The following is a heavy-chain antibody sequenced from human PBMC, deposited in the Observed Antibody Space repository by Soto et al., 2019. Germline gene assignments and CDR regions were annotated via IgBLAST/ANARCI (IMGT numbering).Heavy chain of an antibody. Sequence: PGGSLRLSCAASGFTFSNYGMHWVRQAPGKGLEWVAVIWYDGSNEYYADSVKGRFTISRDNSKNTLYLQMSSLRAEDTAVYYCVAGYPVKTTPFDYWGQGTLVTVSS. CDR3: VAGYPVKTTPFDY. V-gene: IGHV3-30*02. D-gene: IGHD2-15*01. J-gene: IGHJ4*02. CDR1: GFTFSNYG. CDR2: IWYDGSNE.